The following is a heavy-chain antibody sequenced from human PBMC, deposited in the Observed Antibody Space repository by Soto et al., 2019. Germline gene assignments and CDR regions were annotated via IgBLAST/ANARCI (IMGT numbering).Heavy chain of an antibody. CDR1: GGTFSSYA. CDR3: ARKYGGSSRLYYYYGMDV. CDR2: IIPIFGTA. V-gene: IGHV1-69*01. J-gene: IGHJ6*02. D-gene: IGHD6-6*01. Sequence: QVQLVQSGAEVKKPGSSVKVSCKASGGTFSSYAISWVRQAPGQGLEWMGGIIPIFGTANYAQKFQGRGTITADESTSTAYMELSSLRSEDTAVYYCARKYGGSSRLYYYYGMDVWGQGTTVTVSS.